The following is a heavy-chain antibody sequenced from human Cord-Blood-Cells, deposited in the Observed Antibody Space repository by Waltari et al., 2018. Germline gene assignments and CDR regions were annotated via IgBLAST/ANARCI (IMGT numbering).Heavy chain of an antibody. CDR3: ARRYKILGSGSYYDAFDI. V-gene: IGHV4-34*01. CDR2: INHSGST. Sequence: QVQLQQWGAGLLKPSETLSLTCAVYGGSFSGYYWSWIRQPPGKGLEWIGEINHSGSTNYNPSPKSRVTISVDTSKNQFSLKLSSVTAADTAVYYCARRYKILGSGSYYDAFDIWGQGTMVTVSS. D-gene: IGHD3-10*01. J-gene: IGHJ3*02. CDR1: GGSFSGYY.